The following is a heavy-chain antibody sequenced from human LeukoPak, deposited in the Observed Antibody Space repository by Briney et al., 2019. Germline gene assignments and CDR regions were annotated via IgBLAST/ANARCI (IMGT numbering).Heavy chain of an antibody. D-gene: IGHD3-22*01. J-gene: IGHJ5*02. CDR3: ARDSSPWYYYDRSGSNGFDP. Sequence: GRSLRLSCAAPGFTFSSYAIHWVRQAPGKGLEWVAVIAYDGGNKYYADSVKGRFTISRDNSKNTLYLQMNSLRAEDTAVYYCARDSSPWYYYDRSGSNGFDPWGQGTLVAVSS. V-gene: IGHV3-30-3*01. CDR1: GFTFSSYA. CDR2: IAYDGGNK.